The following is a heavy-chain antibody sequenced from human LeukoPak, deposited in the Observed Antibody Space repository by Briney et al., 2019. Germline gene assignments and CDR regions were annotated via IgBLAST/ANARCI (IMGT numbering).Heavy chain of an antibody. CDR1: GGSISSYY. CDR3: ARVPPIAVAGPQFDY. D-gene: IGHD6-19*01. Sequence: SQTLSLTCTVSGGSISSYYWSWIRQPPGKGLEWIGYIYYSGSTNYNPSLKSRVTISVDTSKNQFSLKLSSVTAADTAVYYCARVPPIAVAGPQFDYWGQGTLVTVSS. CDR2: IYYSGST. J-gene: IGHJ4*02. V-gene: IGHV4-59*01.